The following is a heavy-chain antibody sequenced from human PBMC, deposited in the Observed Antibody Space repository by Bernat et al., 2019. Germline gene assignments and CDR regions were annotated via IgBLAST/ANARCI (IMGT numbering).Heavy chain of an antibody. J-gene: IGHJ4*02. CDR1: GFTFSSYA. Sequence: EVQLLESGGGLAQPGGSLRLSCAASGFTFSSYAMSWVRQAPGKGLEWGSTISGSGGSTSYADSVKGRFTISRENSKNTLYLQMNRLRAEDAAVYYCARLDPNYFGYWGQGTLVTVSS. D-gene: IGHD3-16*01. CDR2: ISGSGGST. CDR3: ARLDPNYFGY. V-gene: IGHV3-23*01.